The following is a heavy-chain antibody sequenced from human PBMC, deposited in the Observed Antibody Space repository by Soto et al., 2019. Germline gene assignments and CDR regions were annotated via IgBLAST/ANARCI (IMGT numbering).Heavy chain of an antibody. J-gene: IGHJ6*02. Sequence: QVQLVQSGAEVKKPGASVKVSCKASGYTFTSYGISWVRQAPGQGLEWMGWISAYNGNTNYAQKLQGRVTMTTVTSTSTAYMELRSLRSDDTAVYYCARVKYSPPYYYYSGMDVWGQGTTVTVSS. CDR2: ISAYNGNT. CDR3: ARVKYSPPYYYYSGMDV. D-gene: IGHD5-18*01. CDR1: GYTFTSYG. V-gene: IGHV1-18*01.